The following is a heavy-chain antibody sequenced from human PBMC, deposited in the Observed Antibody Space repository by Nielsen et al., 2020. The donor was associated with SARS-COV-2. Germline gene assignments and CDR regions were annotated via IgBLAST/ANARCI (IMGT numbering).Heavy chain of an antibody. CDR2: IRSKAYGGTT. Sequence: GGPLRLSCTASGFTFGDYARSWFRQAPGKGLEWVGFIRSKAYGGTTEYAASVKGRFTISRDDSKSIAYLQMNSLKTEDTAVYYCTRDPMLGYCSSTSCRRADAFDIWGQGTMVTVSS. CDR3: TRDPMLGYCSSTSCRRADAFDI. D-gene: IGHD2-2*01. V-gene: IGHV3-49*03. J-gene: IGHJ3*02. CDR1: GFTFGDYA.